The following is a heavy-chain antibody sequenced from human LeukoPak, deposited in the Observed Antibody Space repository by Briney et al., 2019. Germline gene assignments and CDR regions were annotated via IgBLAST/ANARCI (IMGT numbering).Heavy chain of an antibody. CDR3: AGRAGAYSHPYDY. V-gene: IGHV3-66*04. CDR2: IYIDGST. Sequence: GGSLRLSCAASGLSLSSNYMSWVRQAPGKGLQWDSVIYIDGSTYYADSVKGRITISRDNSRNTLYLQMNSLRAEDTAVYYCAGRAGAYSHPYDYRGQGTLVTVSS. J-gene: IGHJ4*02. CDR1: GLSLSSNY. D-gene: IGHD4/OR15-4a*01.